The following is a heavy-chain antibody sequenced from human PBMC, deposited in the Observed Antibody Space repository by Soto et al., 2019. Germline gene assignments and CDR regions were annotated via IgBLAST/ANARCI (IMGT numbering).Heavy chain of an antibody. V-gene: IGHV3-48*02. D-gene: IGHD3-3*01. Sequence: PGGSLRLSCAASGFTFSSYSMNWVRQAPGKGLEWVSYISSSSSTIYYADSVKGRFTISRDNAKNSLYLQMNSLRDEDTAVYYCARDHYDFWSGTQAPGDYWGQGTLVTVSS. CDR1: GFTFSSYS. J-gene: IGHJ4*02. CDR3: ARDHYDFWSGTQAPGDY. CDR2: ISSSSSTI.